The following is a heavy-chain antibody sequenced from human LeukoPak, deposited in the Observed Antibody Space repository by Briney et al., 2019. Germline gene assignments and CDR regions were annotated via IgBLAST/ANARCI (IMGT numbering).Heavy chain of an antibody. D-gene: IGHD6-13*01. Sequence: SETLSLTCSVSGSSLISSDYYWGWIRQPPGKGLEWIGSIYYSGSTYYNPSLKSRVTISVDTSENQFSLRLSSVTAADTAVYYCASRGIVSGGTEFGYWGQGTLVTVSS. V-gene: IGHV4-39*01. CDR3: ASRGIVSGGTEFGY. CDR2: IYYSGST. J-gene: IGHJ4*02. CDR1: GSSLISSDYY.